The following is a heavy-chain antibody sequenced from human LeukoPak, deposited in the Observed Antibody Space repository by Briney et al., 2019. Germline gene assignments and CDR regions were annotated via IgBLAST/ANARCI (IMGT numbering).Heavy chain of an antibody. CDR3: AREPYYYDSSGYYYEDD. V-gene: IGHV1-2*02. J-gene: IGHJ4*02. Sequence: ASVKVSCKASGYTFTGYYIHWVRQAPGQGLEWMGWINPNSGGTKYAQKFQGRVTMTRDTSISTAYMELSRLRSDDTAVYYCAREPYYYDSSGYYYEDDWGPGTLVTVSS. CDR2: INPNSGGT. D-gene: IGHD3-22*01. CDR1: GYTFTGYY.